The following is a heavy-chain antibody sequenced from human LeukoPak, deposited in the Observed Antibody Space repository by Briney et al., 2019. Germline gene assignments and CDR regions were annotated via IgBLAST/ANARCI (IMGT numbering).Heavy chain of an antibody. J-gene: IGHJ3*02. Sequence: SETLSLTCTVSGASIRTSEDHWTWIRQHPGKGLEWTGYTSNSDYPDSNPSLKSRVTISLDTSKNQFSLKLSSVTAADTAVYYCARENRLGYYHSLTGSADGFDIWGQGTLVSVSS. V-gene: IGHV4-31*03. CDR2: TSNSDYP. CDR3: ARENRLGYYHSLTGSADGFDI. CDR1: GASIRTSEDH. D-gene: IGHD3-9*01.